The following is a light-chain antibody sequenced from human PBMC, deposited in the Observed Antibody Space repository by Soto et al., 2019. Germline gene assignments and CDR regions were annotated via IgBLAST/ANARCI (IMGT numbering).Light chain of an antibody. CDR1: SSDFGGYKY. CDR2: DVS. V-gene: IGLV2-11*01. Sequence: QSALTQPRSVSGSPGQSVSISCAGTSSDFGGYKYVSWYQQHPGKAPKLMIFDVSERPSGVPDRFSGSKPGNTASLTISGLRAEDEADYFCCSYVGGWVFGGGTKVT. CDR3: CSYVGGWV. J-gene: IGLJ3*02.